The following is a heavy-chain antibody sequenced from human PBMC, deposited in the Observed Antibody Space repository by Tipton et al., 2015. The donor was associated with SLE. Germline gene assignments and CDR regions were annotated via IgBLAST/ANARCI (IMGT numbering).Heavy chain of an antibody. CDR1: GFTFSIYD. J-gene: IGHJ4*02. D-gene: IGHD3-10*01. CDR3: ARDEPYGSGSYTN. CDR2: TGSGGDT. V-gene: IGHV3-13*01. Sequence: SLRLSCAASGFTFSIYDMHWVRQTTGKGLEWVSGTGSGGDTFYAGSVKGRFTISRDNSKNTLYLQMNSLRAEDTAVYYCARDEPYGSGSYTNWGQGTLVTVSS.